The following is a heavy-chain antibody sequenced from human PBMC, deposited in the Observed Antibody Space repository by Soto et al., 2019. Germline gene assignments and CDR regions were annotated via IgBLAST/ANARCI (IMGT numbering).Heavy chain of an antibody. CDR2: VIPMFGTT. D-gene: IGHD1-26*01. Sequence: QVQLVQSAAEVKKPGSSVKVSCTTSGGSFTSYAFTSYAITWVRQAPGQGLEWLGGVIPMFGTTTHAQKFQGRVPITADGSTTTVDMELSSLGSDDPSVYYCARVVVATLGNSCYPWGQGTLVNVAS. CDR3: ARVVVATLGNSCYP. J-gene: IGHJ5*02. V-gene: IGHV1-69*01. CDR1: GGSFTSYAFTSYA.